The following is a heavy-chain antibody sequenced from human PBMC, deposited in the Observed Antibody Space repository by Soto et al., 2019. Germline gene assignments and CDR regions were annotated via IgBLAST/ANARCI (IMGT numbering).Heavy chain of an antibody. J-gene: IGHJ6*02. Sequence: GGSLRLSCAASRFTFDGYTMHWDRQAPGKGLEWVSLISWDGGSTYYADSVKGRFTISRDNSKNSLYLQMTSLRAEDTAVYYCASKRLYFYGLDVWGQGTTVTVSS. V-gene: IGHV3-43*01. CDR3: ASKRLYFYGLDV. CDR1: RFTFDGYT. CDR2: ISWDGGST.